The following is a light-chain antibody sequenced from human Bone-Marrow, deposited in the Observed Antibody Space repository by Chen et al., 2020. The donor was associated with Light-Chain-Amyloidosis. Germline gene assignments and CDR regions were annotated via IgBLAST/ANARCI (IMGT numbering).Light chain of an antibody. CDR2: GAT. Sequence: IVLTQSPDTLSLSPGERATLSCRASQTVSSRYLAWYQQKPGQTPRLLIYGATNRATGSPDRFSGGGSGTDFTLTVSSLEPEDGAVYYCQQSGNSLTFGGGTRVQIK. J-gene: IGKJ4*01. CDR1: QTVSSRY. V-gene: IGKV3-20*01. CDR3: QQSGNSLT.